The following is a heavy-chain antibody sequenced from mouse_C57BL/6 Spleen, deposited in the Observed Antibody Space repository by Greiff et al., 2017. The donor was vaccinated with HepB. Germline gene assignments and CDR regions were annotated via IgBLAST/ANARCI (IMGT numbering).Heavy chain of an antibody. D-gene: IGHD1-1*01. CDR2: IDPSDSET. V-gene: IGHV1-52*01. Sequence: QVHVKQPGAELVRPGSSVKLSCKASGYTFTSYWMHWVKQRPIQGLEWIGNIDPSDSETHYNQKFKDKATLTVDKSSSTAYMQLSSLTSEDSAVYYCARGGTTVVATRGLDYWGQGTTLTVSS. J-gene: IGHJ2*01. CDR3: ARGGTTVVATRGLDY. CDR1: GYTFTSYW.